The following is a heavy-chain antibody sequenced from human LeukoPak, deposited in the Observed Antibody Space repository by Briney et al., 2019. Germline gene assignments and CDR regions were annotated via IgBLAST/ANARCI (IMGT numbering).Heavy chain of an antibody. D-gene: IGHD3-22*01. Sequence: ASVKFSCQASGYTFTGYYIHWVRQAPGQGLEWMGRINPNNGGTNYAQKFQGRVTMTRDMSMSTAYMELSRLRSDDTAVYYCAGEDNSSGYRPFDIWGQGTMVTVPS. J-gene: IGHJ3*02. CDR1: GYTFTGYY. CDR2: INPNNGGT. V-gene: IGHV1-2*06. CDR3: AGEDNSSGYRPFDI.